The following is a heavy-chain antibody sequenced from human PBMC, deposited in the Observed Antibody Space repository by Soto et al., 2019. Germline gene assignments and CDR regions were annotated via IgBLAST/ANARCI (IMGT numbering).Heavy chain of an antibody. CDR3: ARGRAWTVQIDY. J-gene: IGHJ4*02. CDR2: INHSGST. CDR1: GGSFSGYY. D-gene: IGHD1-1*01. Sequence: SETLSLTCAVYGGSFSGYYWSWIRQPPGKGLEWIGEINHSGSTNYNPSLKSRVTISVDTSKNQFSLKLSSVTAVDTAVYYCARGRAWTVQIDYWGQGTLVTVSS. V-gene: IGHV4-34*01.